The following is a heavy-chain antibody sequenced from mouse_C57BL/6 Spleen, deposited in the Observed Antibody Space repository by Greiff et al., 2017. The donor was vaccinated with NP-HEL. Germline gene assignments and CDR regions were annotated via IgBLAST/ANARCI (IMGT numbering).Heavy chain of an antibody. CDR3: ARRGGLSGNYEGLAY. Sequence: QVQLKESGAELMKPGASVKLSCKATGYTFTGYWIEWVKQRPGHGLEWIGEILPGSGSTNYNEKFKGKATFTADTSSNTAYMQLSSLTTEDSAIYYCARRGGLSGNYEGLAYWGQGTLVTVSA. J-gene: IGHJ3*01. D-gene: IGHD2-1*01. CDR2: ILPGSGST. CDR1: GYTFTGYW. V-gene: IGHV1-9*01.